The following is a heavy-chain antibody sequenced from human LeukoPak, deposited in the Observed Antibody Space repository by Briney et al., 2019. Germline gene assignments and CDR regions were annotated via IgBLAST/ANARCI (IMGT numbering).Heavy chain of an antibody. CDR3: ARGSTVTDPFDY. D-gene: IGHD4-17*01. J-gene: IGHJ4*02. V-gene: IGHV4-59*12. Sequence: SETLSLTCTVSGGSISSYYWSWIRQPPGKGLEWIGYIYYSGSTNYNPSLKSRVTISVDTSKNQFSLKLSSVTAADTAVYYCARGSTVTDPFDYWGQGALVTVSS. CDR1: GGSISSYY. CDR2: IYYSGST.